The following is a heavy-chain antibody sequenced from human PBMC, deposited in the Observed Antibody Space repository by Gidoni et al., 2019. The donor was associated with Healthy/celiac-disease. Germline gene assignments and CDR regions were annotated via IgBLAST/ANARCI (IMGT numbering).Heavy chain of an antibody. V-gene: IGHV1-8*01. CDR3: ASTTTIYYYDSSGYIPDYGMDV. J-gene: IGHJ6*02. Sequence: QVQLVQSGAEVKKPGASVKVSCKASGYTFTSYDINWVRQATGQGLEWMGWMNPNSGNTGYAQKFQGRVTMTRNTSISTAYMELSSLRSEDTAVYYCASTTTIYYYDSSGYIPDYGMDVWGQGTTVTVSS. CDR1: GYTFTSYD. CDR2: MNPNSGNT. D-gene: IGHD3-22*01.